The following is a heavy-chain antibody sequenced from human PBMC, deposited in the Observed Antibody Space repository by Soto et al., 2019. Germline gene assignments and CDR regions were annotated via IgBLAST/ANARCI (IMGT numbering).Heavy chain of an antibody. J-gene: IGHJ6*02. CDR2: IYYSGST. CDR1: GGSISSSSYY. D-gene: IGHD5-18*01. CDR3: ASFRGYRPLWVTGQNDGMDV. Sequence: LSLTCTVSGGSISSSSYYWGWIRQPPGKGLEWIGSIYYSGSTYYNPSLKSRVTISVDTSKNQFSLKLSSVTAADTAVYYCASFRGYRPLWVTGQNDGMDVWGQGTTVTVSS. V-gene: IGHV4-39*01.